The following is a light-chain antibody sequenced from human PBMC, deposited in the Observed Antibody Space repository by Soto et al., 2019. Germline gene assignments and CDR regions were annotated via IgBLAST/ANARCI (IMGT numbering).Light chain of an antibody. Sequence: DIVMTQSPDSLAVSLGERATMNCKSSQSVLYSSNNKNYLAWYQQRPGQPPKLLIYWASTREFGVPDRFSGSGSGTDFTLTISSLQAEDVAVYYCQQYYSPQWTFGQGTKVDIK. CDR1: QSVLYSSNNKNY. CDR2: WAS. V-gene: IGKV4-1*01. J-gene: IGKJ1*01. CDR3: QQYYSPQWT.